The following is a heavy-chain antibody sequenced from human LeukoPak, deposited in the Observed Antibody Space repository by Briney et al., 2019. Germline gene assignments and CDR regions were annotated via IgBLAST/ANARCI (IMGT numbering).Heavy chain of an antibody. D-gene: IGHD2-15*01. J-gene: IGHJ4*02. Sequence: ASVKVSCKASGYTFTGYYMHWVRQAPGQGLEWMGWINPNSGNTGYAQKFQGRVTMTRNTSISTAYMELSSLRSEDTAVYYCARGGRYCSGGSCYENWGQGTLVTVSS. CDR2: INPNSGNT. V-gene: IGHV1-8*02. CDR3: ARGGRYCSGGSCYEN. CDR1: GYTFTGYY.